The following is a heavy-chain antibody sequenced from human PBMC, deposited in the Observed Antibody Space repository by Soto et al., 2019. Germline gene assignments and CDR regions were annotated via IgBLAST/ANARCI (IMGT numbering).Heavy chain of an antibody. Sequence: GGSLRLSCAASGFTFSSYAMSLVRQAPGKGLEWVSAISGSGGSTYYADSVKGRFTISRDNSKNTLYLQMNSLRAEDTAVYYCAKSDISGGSYQSSFGYWGEGTLVTVSS. CDR1: GFTFSSYA. CDR2: ISGSGGST. CDR3: AKSDISGGSYQSSFGY. D-gene: IGHD2-15*01. V-gene: IGHV3-23*01. J-gene: IGHJ4*02.